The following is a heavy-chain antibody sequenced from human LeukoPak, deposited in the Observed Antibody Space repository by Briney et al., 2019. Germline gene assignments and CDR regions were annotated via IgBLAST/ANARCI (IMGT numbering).Heavy chain of an antibody. CDR2: ISSSGSTI. CDR3: ARALLYYYDSSGYSSDY. CDR1: GFTFSDYY. Sequence: NPGGSLRLSCAASGFTFSDYYMSWIRQAPGKGLEWVSYISSSGSTIYYADSVKGRFTISRDNAKNSLYLQMNSLRAEDTAVYYCARALLYYYDSSGYSSDYWGQGTLVTVSS. V-gene: IGHV3-11*01. D-gene: IGHD3-22*01. J-gene: IGHJ4*02.